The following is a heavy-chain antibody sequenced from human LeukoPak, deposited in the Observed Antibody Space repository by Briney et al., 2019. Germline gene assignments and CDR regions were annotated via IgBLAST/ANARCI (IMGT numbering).Heavy chain of an antibody. D-gene: IGHD2/OR15-2a*01. Sequence: ASVKVSCKVSGYTLTELSMHWVRQAPGKGLGWMGGFDPEDGETIYAQQFQGRATMTEDKSTDTAYMELSSLRYEDTAVYYCATDLILGGPDYWGQGTLVTVSS. CDR2: FDPEDGET. V-gene: IGHV1-24*01. CDR1: GYTLTELS. J-gene: IGHJ4*02. CDR3: ATDLILGGPDY.